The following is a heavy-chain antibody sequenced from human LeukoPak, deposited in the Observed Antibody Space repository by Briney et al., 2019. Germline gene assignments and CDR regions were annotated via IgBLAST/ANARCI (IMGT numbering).Heavy chain of an antibody. CDR3: ARSGGSGWYADY. Sequence: GGSLRLSCAASGFTFSSYGMNWVRQAPGKRLEWVSSISSSSGFIFYADSVKGRFTISRDNAKNSLYLQMNSLRAEDTAVYYCARSGGSGWYADYWGQGTLVTVSS. V-gene: IGHV3-21*01. D-gene: IGHD6-19*01. CDR1: GFTFSSYG. J-gene: IGHJ4*02. CDR2: ISSSSGFI.